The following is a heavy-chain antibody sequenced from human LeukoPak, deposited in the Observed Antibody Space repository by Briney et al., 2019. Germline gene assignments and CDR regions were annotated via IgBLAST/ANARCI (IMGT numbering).Heavy chain of an antibody. J-gene: IGHJ4*02. CDR1: GFTFSNYA. Sequence: GGSLRLSCAASGFTFSNYAMSWVRQAPGKGLERVSGIPVSGGRTYYADSVEGRFTISRDNSKNTLYLQMNSLRVEDTAIYYCAKLSGDYWGQGALVTVSS. V-gene: IGHV3-23*01. CDR2: IPVSGGRT. CDR3: AKLSGDY.